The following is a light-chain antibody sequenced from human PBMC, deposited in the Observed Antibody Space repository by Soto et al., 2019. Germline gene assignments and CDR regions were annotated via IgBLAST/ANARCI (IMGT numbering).Light chain of an antibody. J-gene: IGKJ5*01. CDR1: QSVSTY. Sequence: ETVLTQSPATLSLSPGKIATLSCRASQSVSTYLAWYQQKTGQAHRLLIYDASNRVTGIPDRFRGSGSGTDSTLTISRLEPDDFAVYYCQQRSNWQITFGQGTRWRL. V-gene: IGKV3-11*01. CDR3: QQRSNWQIT. CDR2: DAS.